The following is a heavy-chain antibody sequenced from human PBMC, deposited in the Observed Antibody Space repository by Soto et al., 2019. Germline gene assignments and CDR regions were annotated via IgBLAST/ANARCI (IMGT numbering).Heavy chain of an antibody. CDR2: SSGRGDHT. Sequence: PGGPLRLSCVASGFTFSSYAMTWVRQAPGKGLEWVSLSSGRGDHTYYADSVKGRFTISRDNSKNTLYLQMDSLRAEDTAVYYATRSAYMDVWGTGTTVTVSS. CDR1: GFTFSSYA. D-gene: IGHD2-2*01. CDR3: TRSAYMDV. J-gene: IGHJ6*03. V-gene: IGHV3-23*01.